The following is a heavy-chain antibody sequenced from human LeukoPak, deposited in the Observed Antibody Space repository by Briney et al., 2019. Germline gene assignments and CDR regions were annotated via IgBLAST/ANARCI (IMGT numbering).Heavy chain of an antibody. CDR1: GGSIISSSYY. CDR2: IYYSGST. D-gene: IGHD6-13*01. J-gene: IGHJ4*02. V-gene: IGHV4-39*01. Sequence: PSETLSLTCTVSGGSIISSSYYWGWIRQPPGKGLEWIGSIYYSGSTYYNPSLKSRVTISVDTSKNQFSLKLSSVTAADTAVYYCAGIAAAGTGGYWGQGTLVTVSS. CDR3: AGIAAAGTGGY.